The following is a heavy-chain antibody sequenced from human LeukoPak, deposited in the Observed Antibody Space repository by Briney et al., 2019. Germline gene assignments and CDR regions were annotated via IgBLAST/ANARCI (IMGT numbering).Heavy chain of an antibody. D-gene: IGHD3-10*01. V-gene: IGHV1-2*02. CDR3: ARGITMVRGVKNWFDP. CDR2: INTNSGGT. CDR1: GYTFTGYY. J-gene: IGHJ5*02. Sequence: ASVKVSCKGSGYTFTGYYMHWVRQAPGQGLEWMGWINTNSGGTNYAQKFQGRVTMTRDTSISTAYMELSRLRSDDTAVYYCARGITMVRGVKNWFDPWGQGTLVTVSS.